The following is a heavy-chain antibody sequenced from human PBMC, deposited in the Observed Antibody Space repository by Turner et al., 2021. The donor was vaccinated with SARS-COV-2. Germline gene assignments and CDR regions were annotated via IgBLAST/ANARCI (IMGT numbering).Heavy chain of an antibody. CDR2: ITWNGGIM. V-gene: IGHV3-9*01. CDR1: GFTFDDYD. CDR3: GKGKHYYDVLTGYYDS. Sequence: EVQLVESGGGLVQPGRSLRLSCAAAGFTFDDYDMHWVRQARGKGLEWVSGITWNGGIMGYADSVKGRFTVSRDNAKNSLYLQMNRLRAEDTALYYCGKGKHYYDVLTGYYDSWGQGTLVAVSS. J-gene: IGHJ4*02. D-gene: IGHD3-9*01.